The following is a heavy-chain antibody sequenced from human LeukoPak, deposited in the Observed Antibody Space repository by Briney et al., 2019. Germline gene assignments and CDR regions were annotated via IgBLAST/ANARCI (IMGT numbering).Heavy chain of an antibody. CDR1: GFSFNNYW. Sequence: HPGGSLSLSCAASGFSFNNYWMHWVRPAPGRGLVWVSFVNSDETKAISADSVKGRSTISRNNANTLLLLQMNSLGVEATVVYYGVSGRDYDYWGGYPTGDYWGPGTLVTVSS. CDR3: VSGRDYDYWGGYPTGDY. D-gene: IGHD3-3*01. CDR2: VNSDETKA. V-gene: IGHV3-74*01. J-gene: IGHJ4*01.